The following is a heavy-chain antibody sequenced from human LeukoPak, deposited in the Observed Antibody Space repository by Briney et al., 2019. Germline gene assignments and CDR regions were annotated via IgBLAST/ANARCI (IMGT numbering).Heavy chain of an antibody. CDR2: ISYDGSNK. CDR1: GFTFSRYG. V-gene: IGHV3-30*18. J-gene: IGHJ2*01. D-gene: IGHD6-13*01. Sequence: PGRSLRLSCAASGFTFSRYGMHWVSQDPGNGLEWVALISYDGSNKYYADSVKGRFTISRDNSKNTLYLQMNSLRAEDTAVYYCAKDSSNSWYWYFDLWGRGTLVTVSS. CDR3: AKDSSNSWYWYFDL.